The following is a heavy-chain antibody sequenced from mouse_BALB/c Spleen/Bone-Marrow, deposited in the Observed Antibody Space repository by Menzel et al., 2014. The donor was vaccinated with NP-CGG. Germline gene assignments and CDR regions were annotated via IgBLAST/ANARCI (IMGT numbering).Heavy chain of an antibody. CDR1: GYTFTSYW. CDR3: ARPRFAY. CDR2: ITPSTGYI. V-gene: IGHV1-7*01. Sequence: QVQLQQSGAELAKPGASVKMSCKASGYTFTSYWMHWIKQRPGQGLEWIGYITPSTGYIEYNQKFKDMATLTADKSSSTAYMQLSSLTSEDSAVYYCARPRFAYWGQGTLVHCLC. J-gene: IGHJ3*01.